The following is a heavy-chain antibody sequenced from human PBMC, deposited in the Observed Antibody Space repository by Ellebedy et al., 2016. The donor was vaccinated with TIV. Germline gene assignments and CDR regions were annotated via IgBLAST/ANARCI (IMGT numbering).Heavy chain of an antibody. CDR2: IYYSGST. V-gene: IGHV4-39*01. CDR3: ARLPTTIFGVVVPGGACWYFDV. CDR1: DDSISRSSYY. Sequence: MPSETLSLTCNVSDDSISRSSYYRGWIRQPPGKGLEWIGNIYYSGSTYYNPSLKSRATVSLDMSKKHFSLEMRSVTAADTAVYYCARLPTTIFGVVVPGGACWYFDVWGRGTLVTVSS. J-gene: IGHJ2*01. D-gene: IGHD3-3*01.